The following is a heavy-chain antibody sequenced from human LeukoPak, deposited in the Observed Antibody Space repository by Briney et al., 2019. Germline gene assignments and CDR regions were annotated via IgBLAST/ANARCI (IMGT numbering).Heavy chain of an antibody. D-gene: IGHD3-16*02. V-gene: IGHV4-4*02. Sequence: SETLSLTCAVSGGSISSSNWWSWVRQPPGKGLEWIGEIYHSGSTNYNPSLKSRVTISVDKSKNQFFLKLSSVTAADTAVYYCARYDVWGSYRAFDYWGQGTLVTVSS. CDR1: GGSISSSNW. J-gene: IGHJ4*02. CDR2: IYHSGST. CDR3: ARYDVWGSYRAFDY.